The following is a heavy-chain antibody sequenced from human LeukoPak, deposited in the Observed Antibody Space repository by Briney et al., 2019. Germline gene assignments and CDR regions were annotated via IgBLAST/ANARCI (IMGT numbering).Heavy chain of an antibody. CDR2: IMQDGSEK. CDR1: GFTFSAYW. Sequence: GGSLRLSCAASGFTFSAYWMTWVRQAPGKGLEGVANIMQDGSEKNYVDSVKGRFTISRDNAKNSLYLQMNSLRAEDTAVYYGARDNYGSGSYYTYFDYWGQGTLVTVSS. V-gene: IGHV3-7*01. D-gene: IGHD3-10*01. CDR3: ARDNYGSGSYYTYFDY. J-gene: IGHJ4*02.